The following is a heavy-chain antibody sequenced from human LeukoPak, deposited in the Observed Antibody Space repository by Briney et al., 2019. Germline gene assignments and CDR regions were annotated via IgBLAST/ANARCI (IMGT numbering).Heavy chain of an antibody. Sequence: GGSLRLSCAASGFTFSSYAMSWVRQAPGKGLEWVSAISGSGGSTYYADSVKGRFTISRDNSKHTLYLQMNSLRAEDTAMYYCAREYCSGGNCYSFDYWGQGTLVTVSS. V-gene: IGHV3-23*01. CDR1: GFTFSSYA. CDR3: AREYCSGGNCYSFDY. CDR2: ISGSGGST. J-gene: IGHJ4*02. D-gene: IGHD2-15*01.